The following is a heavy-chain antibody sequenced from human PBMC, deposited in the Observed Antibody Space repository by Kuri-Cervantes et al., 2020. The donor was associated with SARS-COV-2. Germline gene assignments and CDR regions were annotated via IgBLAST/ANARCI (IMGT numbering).Heavy chain of an antibody. CDR2: ISSSGSTI. CDR3: APRGEXSGFDY. Sequence: GESLKIXCAASGFTFSSYEMNWVRXAXGKGLEWVSYISSSGSTIYYADSVKGRFTISRDNAKNSLYLXXNSLRAEDTXVYYCAPRGEXSGFDYWGQGTLVTVSS. J-gene: IGHJ4*02. D-gene: IGHD3-16*01. CDR1: GFTFSSYE. V-gene: IGHV3-48*03.